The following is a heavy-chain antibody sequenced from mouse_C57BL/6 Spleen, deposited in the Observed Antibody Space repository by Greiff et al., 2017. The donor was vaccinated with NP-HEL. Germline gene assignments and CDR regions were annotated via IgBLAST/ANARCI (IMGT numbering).Heavy chain of an antibody. Sequence: VQLQQSGPELVKPGASVKISCKASGYTFTDYYMNWVKQSHGKSLEWIGDINPNNGGTSYNQKFKGKATLTVDKSSSTAYMELRSLTSEDSAVYYCAREGAYYGSSSAWFAYWGQGTLVTVSA. CDR2: INPNNGGT. J-gene: IGHJ3*01. CDR1: GYTFTDYY. V-gene: IGHV1-26*01. D-gene: IGHD1-1*01. CDR3: AREGAYYGSSSAWFAY.